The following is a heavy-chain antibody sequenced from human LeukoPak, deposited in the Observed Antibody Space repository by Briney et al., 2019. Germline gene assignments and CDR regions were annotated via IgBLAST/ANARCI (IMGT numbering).Heavy chain of an antibody. J-gene: IGHJ4*02. CDR2: TSSSDAGT. D-gene: IGHD2-21*01. CDR1: GFPLSSYA. Sequence: GGSLRLSCAASGFPLSSYAMICVRQAPGKGREWVSATSSSDAGTYYADSVRGRFTISRDNSKNKLYLQMHRLRVEDAAVYYCARAPVTSCRGAYCYPFDYWGQGTLVTVSS. V-gene: IGHV3-23*01. CDR3: ARAPVTSCRGAYCYPFDY.